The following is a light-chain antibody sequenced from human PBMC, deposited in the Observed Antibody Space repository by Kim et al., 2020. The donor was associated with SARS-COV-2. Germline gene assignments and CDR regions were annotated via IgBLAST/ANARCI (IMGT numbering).Light chain of an antibody. J-gene: IGKJ2*01. Sequence: FASVGEGVTITCRASQSISSWLAWYQQKPGKAPKLLIYYISTLESGVPSRFSGSGFGTEFTLTISSLQRDDFATYYCQQHHTYPLTFGQGTKLEI. CDR2: YIS. CDR1: QSISSW. V-gene: IGKV1-5*03. CDR3: QQHHTYPLT.